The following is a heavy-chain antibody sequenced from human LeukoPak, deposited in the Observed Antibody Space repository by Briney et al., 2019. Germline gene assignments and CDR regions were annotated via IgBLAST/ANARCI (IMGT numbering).Heavy chain of an antibody. J-gene: IGHJ6*03. CDR3: TRPWQRRYYMDV. CDR2: INHSGRT. Sequence: SETLSLTCAVYGESFSGYYWTWVRQPPGKGLEWIGDINHSGRTTYNPSLKSRVIISVATSKNLFSLNLTSVTAADTAVYYCTRPWQRRYYMDVWGKGTTVAVSS. V-gene: IGHV4-34*01. CDR1: GESFSGYY.